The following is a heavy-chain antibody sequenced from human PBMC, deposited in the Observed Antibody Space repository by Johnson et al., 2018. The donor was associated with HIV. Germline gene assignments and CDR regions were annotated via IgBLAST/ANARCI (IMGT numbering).Heavy chain of an antibody. CDR2: ISYDGSNK. J-gene: IGHJ3*02. Sequence: QMQLVESGGGLVQPGGSLRLSCAASGFTFSSYAMSWVRQAPGKWLEWVAVISYDGSNKYYADSVRGRFTISRDNSKNTLYLQMNSLRAEDTAVYYCAKAREYDSTGHDAFDIWGQGTMVTVSS. CDR1: GFTFSSYA. V-gene: IGHV3-30-3*01. D-gene: IGHD3-22*01. CDR3: AKAREYDSTGHDAFDI.